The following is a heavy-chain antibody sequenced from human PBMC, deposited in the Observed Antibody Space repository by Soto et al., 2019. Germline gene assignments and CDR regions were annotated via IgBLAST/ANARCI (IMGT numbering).Heavy chain of an antibody. Sequence: ASVKVSCKASGYTFSSYGISWVRQAPGQGLEWMGIINPSGGSTSYAQKFQGRVTMTRDTSTSTVYMELSSLRSEDTAVYYCARVSSWSCFDYWGQGTLVTVS. CDR3: ARVSSWSCFDY. CDR1: GYTFSSYG. D-gene: IGHD6-13*01. J-gene: IGHJ4*02. CDR2: INPSGGST. V-gene: IGHV1-46*01.